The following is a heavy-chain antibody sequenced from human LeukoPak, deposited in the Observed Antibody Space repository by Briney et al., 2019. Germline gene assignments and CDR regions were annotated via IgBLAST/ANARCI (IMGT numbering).Heavy chain of an antibody. D-gene: IGHD3-16*01. CDR1: GYTFTGYY. CDR3: ARLGESRVPGEYYYYYYMDV. V-gene: IGHV1-2*02. Sequence: ASVKVSCKASGYTFTGYYMYWVRQAPGQGLEWMGWINPNSGGTNYAQKFQGRVTMTRDTSISTAYMELSSLRSEDTAVYYCARLGESRVPGEYYYYYYMDVWGKGTTVTISS. J-gene: IGHJ6*03. CDR2: INPNSGGT.